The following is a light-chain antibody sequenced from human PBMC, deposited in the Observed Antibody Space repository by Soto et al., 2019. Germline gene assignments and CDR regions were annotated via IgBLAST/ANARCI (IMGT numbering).Light chain of an antibody. CDR3: QQRSGWPT. Sequence: EIVLTQSPDTLSLSPGERATLSCRASQTVSTFLAWYQQKPGQAPRLIVYDASKRAPGIPARFIGSGSGTDFTLTVSSLEPEDFAPYYCQQRSGWPTFGQGTKVES. CDR1: QTVSTF. CDR2: DAS. V-gene: IGKV3-11*01. J-gene: IGKJ1*01.